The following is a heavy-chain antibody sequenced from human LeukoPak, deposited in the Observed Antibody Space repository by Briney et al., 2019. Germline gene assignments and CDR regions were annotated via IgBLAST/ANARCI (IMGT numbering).Heavy chain of an antibody. CDR2: IYYSGST. J-gene: IGHJ3*02. CDR1: GDSISNYY. CDR3: ARGGTRRALGI. Sequence: PSETLSLTCTVSGDSISNYYWSWIRQPPGKGLEWIGYIYYSGSTNYNPSLKSRVTISVDTSKNQFSLKLSSVTAADTAVYYCARGGTRRALGIWGQGTMVTVSS. V-gene: IGHV4-59*01.